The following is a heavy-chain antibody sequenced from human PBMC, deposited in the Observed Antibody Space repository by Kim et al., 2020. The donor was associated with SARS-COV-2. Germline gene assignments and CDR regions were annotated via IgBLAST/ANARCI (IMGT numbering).Heavy chain of an antibody. CDR1: GGSITTGGYY. D-gene: IGHD2-15*01. CDR3: AGGLTNSNLDF. CDR2: IHYSGNP. Sequence: SETLSLTCTVSGGSITTGGYYWSWLRQHPGKGLEWIGYIHYSGNPYYTPSLKSRVTMAVDTSENQFSLKVNSMTAADTAMYYCAGGLTNSNLDFWGQGILVTVSS. V-gene: IGHV4-31*03. J-gene: IGHJ4*02.